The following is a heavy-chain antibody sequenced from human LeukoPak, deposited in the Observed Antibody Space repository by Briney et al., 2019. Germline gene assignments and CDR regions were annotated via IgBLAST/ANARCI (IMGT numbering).Heavy chain of an antibody. CDR1: GYIFTSYY. J-gene: IGHJ4*02. V-gene: IGHV1-46*01. D-gene: IGHD2-15*01. CDR3: ARDRYSGQRNQPYYFDY. Sequence: ASVKVSCKTSGYIFTSYYIHWVRQAPGQGPEWMGIINPSGGSTNYAQKFQGRVTMTRDTSTSTVYMELSSLRSEDTAVYYCARDRYSGQRNQPYYFDYWGQGTLVTVSS. CDR2: INPSGGST.